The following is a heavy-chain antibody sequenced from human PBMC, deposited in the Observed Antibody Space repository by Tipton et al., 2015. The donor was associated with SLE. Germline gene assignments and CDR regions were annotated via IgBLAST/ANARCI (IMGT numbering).Heavy chain of an antibody. Sequence: TLSLTCSVSGGSVSSGSYYWSWIRQPAGKGLEWIESIYHSGSTYYNPSLKSRVTISVDTSKNQFSLKLSSVTAADTAVYYCARDLRGTTVTTDYWGQGTLVTVSS. V-gene: IGHV4-39*07. CDR1: GGSVSSGSYY. J-gene: IGHJ4*02. D-gene: IGHD4-17*01. CDR2: IYHSGST. CDR3: ARDLRGTTVTTDY.